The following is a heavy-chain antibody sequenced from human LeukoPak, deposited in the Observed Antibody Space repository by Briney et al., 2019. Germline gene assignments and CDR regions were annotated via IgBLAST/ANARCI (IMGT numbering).Heavy chain of an antibody. D-gene: IGHD3-22*01. CDR2: ISGSGGST. J-gene: IGHJ4*02. CDR3: AKLPSYYYDSSGYCHY. CDR1: GFTFNSYA. Sequence: GGSLRLSCAASGFTFNSYAMSWVRQAPGKGLEWVSAISGSGGSTYYADSVKGRFTISRDNSKNTLYLQMNGLRAEDTAVYYCAKLPSYYYDSSGYCHYWGQGTLVTVSS. V-gene: IGHV3-23*01.